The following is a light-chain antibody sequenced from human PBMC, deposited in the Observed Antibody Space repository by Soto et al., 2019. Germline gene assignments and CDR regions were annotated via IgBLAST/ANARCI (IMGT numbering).Light chain of an antibody. V-gene: IGKV1-8*01. CDR1: QGISSY. J-gene: IGKJ1*01. CDR2: AAS. CDR3: QQYYSYPRAT. Sequence: AIRMTQSPSSFSASTGDRVTITCRASQGISSYFAWYQQKPGKAPKLLIYAASTLQSGVPSRFSGSGSGTDFTLTISCLQSEDFATYYCQQYYSYPRATFGQGTKVEIK.